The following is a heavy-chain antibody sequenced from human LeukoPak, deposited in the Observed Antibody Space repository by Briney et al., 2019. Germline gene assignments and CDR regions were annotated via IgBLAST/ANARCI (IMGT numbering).Heavy chain of an antibody. CDR3: ARDPGIAVAGTDY. Sequence: GGSLRFSCAASGFTFSSYSMTWVRQAPGKGLEWVSSISSSSSYIYYADSVKGRFTISRDNAKNSLYLQMNSLRAEDTAVYYCARDPGIAVAGTDYWGQGTLVTVSS. CDR2: ISSSSSYI. J-gene: IGHJ4*02. V-gene: IGHV3-21*01. CDR1: GFTFSSYS. D-gene: IGHD6-19*01.